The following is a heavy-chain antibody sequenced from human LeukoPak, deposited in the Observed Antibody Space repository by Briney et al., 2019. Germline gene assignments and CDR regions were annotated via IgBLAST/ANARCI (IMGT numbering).Heavy chain of an antibody. Sequence: GASVKVSCKASGGTFSSYAISWVRQAPGQWLEWMGGIIPIFGTANYAQKFQGRVTITADESTSTTYMELSSLRSEDTAVYYCAKDLEQQLVQRYYGMDVWGQGTTVTVSS. V-gene: IGHV1-69*13. D-gene: IGHD6-13*01. CDR3: AKDLEQQLVQRYYGMDV. CDR1: GGTFSSYA. J-gene: IGHJ6*02. CDR2: IIPIFGTA.